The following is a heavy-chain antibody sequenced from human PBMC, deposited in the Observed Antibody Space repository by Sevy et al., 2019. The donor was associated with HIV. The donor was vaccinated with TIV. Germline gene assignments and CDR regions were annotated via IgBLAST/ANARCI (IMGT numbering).Heavy chain of an antibody. CDR2: IYYSGST. CDR1: GGSISSYY. CDR3: ARRALYCSSTSGSYYYGMDV. J-gene: IGHJ6*02. Sequence: SETLSLTCTVSGGSISSYYWSWIRQPPGKGLEWIGYIYYSGSTNYNPSLKSRVTISVDTSKNQFSLKLSSVTAADTAVYYCARRALYCSSTSGSYYYGMDVWGQGTTVTVSS. D-gene: IGHD2-2*01. V-gene: IGHV4-59*01.